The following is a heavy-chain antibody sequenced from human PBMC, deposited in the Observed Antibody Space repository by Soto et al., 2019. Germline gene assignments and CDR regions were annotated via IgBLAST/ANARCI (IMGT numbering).Heavy chain of an antibody. Sequence: TGGSLRLSCAASGFTFSSYAMSWVRQAPGKGLEWVSAISGSGGSTYYADSVKGRFTISRDNSKNTLYLQMNSLRAEDTAVYYCAPRGLWFGDKGDYWGQGTLVTVSS. CDR2: ISGSGGST. J-gene: IGHJ4*02. CDR3: APRGLWFGDKGDY. V-gene: IGHV3-23*01. CDR1: GFTFSSYA. D-gene: IGHD3-10*01.